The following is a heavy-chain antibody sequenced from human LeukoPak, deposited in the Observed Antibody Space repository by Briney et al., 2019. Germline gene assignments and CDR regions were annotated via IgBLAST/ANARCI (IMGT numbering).Heavy chain of an antibody. CDR2: IYPGDSGT. Sequence: GESLKISCKGSGYSFTSYWIGWVRQMPATSLEPMGNIYPGDSGTSYSPSFQDQVTISADKSISTAYLQWSSLKASDTAMYYCARHKVVPAAIAYYYYGMDVWGQGTTVTVSS. V-gene: IGHV5-51*01. CDR1: GYSFTSYW. J-gene: IGHJ6*02. CDR3: ARHKVVPAAIAYYYYGMDV. D-gene: IGHD2-2*01.